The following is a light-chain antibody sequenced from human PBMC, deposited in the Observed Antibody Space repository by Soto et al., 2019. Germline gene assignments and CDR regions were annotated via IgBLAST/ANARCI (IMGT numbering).Light chain of an antibody. CDR2: GAS. CDR3: KQYNNWPPFT. J-gene: IGKJ3*01. Sequence: DIVMTQSPATLSVSPGERATLSCRASQTISSNLAWYQQKPGQTPRLLIYGASTRAAGIPARFSGSGSGTDFTLTITSLQSEAFAVYYCKQYNNWPPFTFGPGTKVDIK. V-gene: IGKV3-15*01. CDR1: QTISSN.